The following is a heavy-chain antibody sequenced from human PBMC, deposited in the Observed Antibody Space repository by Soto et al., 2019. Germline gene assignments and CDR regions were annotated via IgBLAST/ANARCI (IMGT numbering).Heavy chain of an antibody. Sequence: SGPTLVNPTETLTLTCTFSGFSLTTTGVGVGWIRQPPGKALEWLAVVFWDDGERYSPSLKSRVTIAEDTSKNQVVLTMTNMDTVDTATYYCTQIYGSGSWGWYFHSWGQGTLVTVSS. D-gene: IGHD1-26*01. CDR1: GFSLTTTGVG. CDR3: TQIYGSGSWGWYFHS. V-gene: IGHV2-5*02. J-gene: IGHJ4*02. CDR2: VFWDDGE.